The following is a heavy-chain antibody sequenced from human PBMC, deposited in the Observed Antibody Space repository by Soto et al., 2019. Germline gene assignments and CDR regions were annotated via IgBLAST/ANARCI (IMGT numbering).Heavy chain of an antibody. J-gene: IGHJ5*02. CDR3: ARDANVAAGPPVKWFDP. Sequence: QVQLVQSGAEVKKPGASVKVSCKASGYTFTSYGISWVRQAPGQGLEWMGWISAYNGNTNYAQKLQGRVTMTTDTAXSXXHMELRSVRTDDTAVYCCARDANVAAGPPVKWFDPWGQGTLVTVSS. CDR2: ISAYNGNT. D-gene: IGHD6-25*01. V-gene: IGHV1-18*01. CDR1: GYTFTSYG.